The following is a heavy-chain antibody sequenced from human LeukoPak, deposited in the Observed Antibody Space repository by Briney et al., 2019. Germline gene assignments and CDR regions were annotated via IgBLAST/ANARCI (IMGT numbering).Heavy chain of an antibody. Sequence: ASVKVSCKASGYTFTSYYMHWVRQAPGQGLEWMGIINPSGGSTSYAQKFQGRVTMTRDTSISTAYMELSRLRSDDTAVYYCAREDGSGRINGYYYYYMDVWGKGTTVTVSS. J-gene: IGHJ6*03. V-gene: IGHV1-46*01. D-gene: IGHD3-10*01. CDR1: GYTFTSYY. CDR2: INPSGGST. CDR3: AREDGSGRINGYYYYYMDV.